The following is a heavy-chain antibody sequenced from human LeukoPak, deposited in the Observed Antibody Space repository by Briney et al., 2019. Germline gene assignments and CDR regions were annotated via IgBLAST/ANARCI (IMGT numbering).Heavy chain of an antibody. CDR1: GFTFSGYY. CDR2: INPNSGGT. Sequence: ASVKVSCKASGFTFSGYYLHWVRQAPGQGLEWMGWINPNSGGTNYAQKFQGRVTMTRDTSISTAYMELSRLRSDDTAAYYCAGVIGFGELSLGYWGQGTLVTVSS. D-gene: IGHD3-10*01. V-gene: IGHV1-2*02. CDR3: AGVIGFGELSLGY. J-gene: IGHJ4*02.